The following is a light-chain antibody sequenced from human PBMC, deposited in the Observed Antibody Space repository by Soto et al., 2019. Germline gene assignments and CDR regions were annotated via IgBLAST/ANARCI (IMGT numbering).Light chain of an antibody. Sequence: DIVMTQSPATLSVAPGERVTFSCRASQGVSRKLAWYQHKPGQAPRLLISGASTGATGIPARFSGSGSGTEFTLTISSLQSEDCAIYYCQQYNIWPYTFGQGTKVDIK. CDR1: QGVSRK. CDR3: QQYNIWPYT. V-gene: IGKV3-15*01. J-gene: IGKJ2*01. CDR2: GAS.